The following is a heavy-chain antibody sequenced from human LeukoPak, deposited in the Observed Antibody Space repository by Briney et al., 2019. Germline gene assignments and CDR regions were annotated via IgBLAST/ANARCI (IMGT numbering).Heavy chain of an antibody. J-gene: IGHJ3*02. V-gene: IGHV3-30*04. CDR1: GFTFSSYA. CDR3: ARPMVRGVIIVYGAFDI. Sequence: GGSLRLSCAASGFTFSSYAMHWVRQAPGKGLEWVAVISYDGSNKYYADSVKGRFTICRDNSKNTLYLQMNSLRAEDTAVYYCARPMVRGVIIVYGAFDIWGQGTMVTVSS. D-gene: IGHD3-10*01. CDR2: ISYDGSNK.